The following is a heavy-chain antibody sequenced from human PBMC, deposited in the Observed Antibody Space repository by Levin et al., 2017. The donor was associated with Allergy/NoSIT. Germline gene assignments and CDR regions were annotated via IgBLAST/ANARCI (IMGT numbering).Heavy chain of an antibody. CDR1: GFTFSTYD. CDR3: ARVTDSGLFDY. D-gene: IGHD2-21*01. CDR2: IGNAGDT. V-gene: IGHV3-13*01. J-gene: IGHJ4*02. Sequence: GSLKISCAASGFTFSTYDMHWVRQATGKGLDWVSGIGNAGDTYYPGSVKGRFTISRENAKNSLYLQMNSLRAGDTAVYYCARVTDSGLFDYWGQGTLVTVSS.